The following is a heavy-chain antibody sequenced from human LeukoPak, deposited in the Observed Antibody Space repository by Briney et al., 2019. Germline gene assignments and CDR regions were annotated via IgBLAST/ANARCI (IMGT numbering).Heavy chain of an antibody. Sequence: SETLSLTCAVYGGSFSGYYWSWIRQPPGKGLEWIGEINHSGSTNYNPSLKSRVTISVDTSKNQFSLKLSSVTAADTAVYYCARHFRLLWFGGHDAFDIWGQGTMVTVSS. D-gene: IGHD3-10*01. J-gene: IGHJ3*02. CDR2: INHSGST. V-gene: IGHV4-34*01. CDR3: ARHFRLLWFGGHDAFDI. CDR1: GGSFSGYY.